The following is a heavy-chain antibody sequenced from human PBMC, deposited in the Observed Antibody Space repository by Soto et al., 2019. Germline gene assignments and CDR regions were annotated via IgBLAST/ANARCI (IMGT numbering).Heavy chain of an antibody. J-gene: IGHJ6*03. V-gene: IGHV5-10-1*01. CDR1: GYSFLGYW. Sequence: PGESLKISCKGSGYSFLGYWISWVRQMPGKGLEWMGRIDPSDSYTNYSPSFEGHVTISADKSISTAYLQWSSLKASDTAMYYCARQGGDYDFWSGYSYYYMDVWGKGTTVTVSS. D-gene: IGHD3-3*01. CDR3: ARQGGDYDFWSGYSYYYMDV. CDR2: IDPSDSYT.